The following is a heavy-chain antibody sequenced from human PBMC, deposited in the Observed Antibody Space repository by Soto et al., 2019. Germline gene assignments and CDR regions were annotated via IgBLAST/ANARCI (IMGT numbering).Heavy chain of an antibody. CDR1: DGSVTNYY. Sequence: QVRLQESGPGLVKPSETLSLTCTVSDGSVTNYYWSWIRQAPGKRLEWIGYIFSSGTANYKPSLRGRVTISIDTSKNQFTLNLSAVTAADTAVYYCVKDRTAFEVWGQGTMVTVSS. V-gene: IGHV4-59*02. CDR3: VKDRTAFEV. CDR2: IFSSGTA. J-gene: IGHJ3*01.